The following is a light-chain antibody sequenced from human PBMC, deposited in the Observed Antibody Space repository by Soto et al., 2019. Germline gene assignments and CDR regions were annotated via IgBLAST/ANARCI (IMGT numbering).Light chain of an antibody. CDR3: QQYNSYPWT. V-gene: IGKV1-5*03. CDR2: KAS. CDR1: QSISSW. J-gene: IGKJ1*01. Sequence: DIQMTQSPSTLSASVGDRVTITCRASQSISSWLAWYQQKQGKAPKLLIYKASSLESGVPSRFSGSGSGTEFTLTISSLQPDDFATDYCQQYNSYPWTFGQGNKVEIK.